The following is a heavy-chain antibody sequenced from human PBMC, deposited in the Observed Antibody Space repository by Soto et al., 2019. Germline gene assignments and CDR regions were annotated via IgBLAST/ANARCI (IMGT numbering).Heavy chain of an antibody. CDR3: TTDSHFTMKLVRFDY. V-gene: IGHV3-15*07. CDR2: IKSKIDGGTT. D-gene: IGHD3-22*01. Sequence: EVQLVESGGGLVEPGGSLRLSCAASGFTFTTAWINWVRQAPGKGLEWVGRIKSKIDGGTTDFAAPVKGRFAILRGDSRNMVYFQMNSLEIEDTAVYYCTTDSHFTMKLVRFDYWGLGTLVTVSS. CDR1: GFTFTTAW. J-gene: IGHJ4*01.